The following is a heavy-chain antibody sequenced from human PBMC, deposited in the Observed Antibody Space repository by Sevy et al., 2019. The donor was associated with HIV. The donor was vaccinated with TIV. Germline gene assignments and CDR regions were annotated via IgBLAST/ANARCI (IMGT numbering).Heavy chain of an antibody. CDR1: GSSINSGSYY. J-gene: IGHJ4*02. CDR2: IHYSGST. V-gene: IGHV4-31*03. D-gene: IGHD3-9*01. Sequence: SETLSLTCTVSGSSINSGSYYWNWIRHHPGKGLEWIGYIHYSGSTYYNTSLKSRITISLDTSKNQYSLMVTSVTAADTAVYYSAGETETGPIHWGQGALVTVSS. CDR3: AGETETGPIH.